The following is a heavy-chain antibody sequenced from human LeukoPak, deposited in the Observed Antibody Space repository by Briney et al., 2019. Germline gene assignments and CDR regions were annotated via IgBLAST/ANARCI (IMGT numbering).Heavy chain of an antibody. Sequence: GESLRLSCAAPGFTFSSYAMHWVRQAPGKGLEWVAVISYDGSNKYYADSVKGRFTISRDNSKNTLYLQMNSLRAEDTAVYYCARGALTQNAFDYWGQGTLVTVSS. CDR1: GFTFSSYA. CDR2: ISYDGSNK. J-gene: IGHJ4*02. V-gene: IGHV3-30-3*01. D-gene: IGHD4-23*01. CDR3: ARGALTQNAFDY.